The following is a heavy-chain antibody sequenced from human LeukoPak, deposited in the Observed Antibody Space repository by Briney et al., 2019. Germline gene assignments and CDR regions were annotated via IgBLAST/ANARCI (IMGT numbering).Heavy chain of an antibody. CDR1: GFTFSSYS. CDR3: ARTYSRKEDY. D-gene: IGHD6-13*01. J-gene: IGHJ4*02. CDR2: IYSGGST. V-gene: IGHV3-53*01. Sequence: PGGSLRLSCAASGFTFSSYSMNWVRQAPGKGLEWVSVIYSGGSTYYADSVKGRFTISRDNSKNTLYLQMNSLRAEDTAVYYCARTYSRKEDYWGQGTLVTVSS.